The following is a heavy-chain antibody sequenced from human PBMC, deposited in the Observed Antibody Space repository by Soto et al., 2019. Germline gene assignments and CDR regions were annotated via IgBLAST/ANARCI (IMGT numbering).Heavy chain of an antibody. Sequence: QVQLVESGGGVVQPGRSLRLSCAASGFTFSSYAMHWVRQAPGKGLEWVAVISYDGSNKYYADSVKGRFTISRDNSKNTLYLQMNSLRAEDTAVYYCARDQGSYFDYWGQGTLVIVSS. CDR3: ARDQGSYFDY. J-gene: IGHJ4*02. CDR2: ISYDGSNK. V-gene: IGHV3-30-3*01. CDR1: GFTFSSYA.